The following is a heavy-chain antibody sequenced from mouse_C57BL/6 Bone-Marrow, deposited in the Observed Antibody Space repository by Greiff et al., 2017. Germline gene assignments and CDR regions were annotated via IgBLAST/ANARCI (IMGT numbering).Heavy chain of an antibody. J-gene: IGHJ3*01. CDR1: GYAFSSSW. CDR2: IYPGDGDT. V-gene: IGHV1-82*01. D-gene: IGHD1-1*01. Sequence: LQESGPELVKPGASVKISCKASGYAFSSSWMNWVQQRPGKGLEWIGRIYPGDGDTNYNGKFKGKATLTADKSSSTAYMQLSSLTSEDSAVYFCARRLRAWFAYWGQGTLVTVSA. CDR3: ARRLRAWFAY.